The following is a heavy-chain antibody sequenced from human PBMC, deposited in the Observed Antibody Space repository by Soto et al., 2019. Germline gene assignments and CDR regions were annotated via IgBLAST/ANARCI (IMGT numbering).Heavy chain of an antibody. J-gene: IGHJ4*02. CDR3: ARGRGAYGDYADY. CDR1: GYTFTGYY. V-gene: IGHV1-2*04. Sequence: ASVKVSCKASGYTFTGYYMHWVRQAPGQGLEWMGWINPNSGGTNYAQKFQGWVTMTRDTSISTAYMELSRLRSEDTAVYYCARGRGAYGDYADYWGQGTLVTVSS. CDR2: INPNSGGT. D-gene: IGHD4-17*01.